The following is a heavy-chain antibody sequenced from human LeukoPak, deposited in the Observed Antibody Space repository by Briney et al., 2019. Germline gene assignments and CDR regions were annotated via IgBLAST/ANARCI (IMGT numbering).Heavy chain of an antibody. J-gene: IGHJ4*02. D-gene: IGHD4-17*01. V-gene: IGHV3-48*03. CDR1: GFTFSSYE. Sequence: GGSLRLSCAASGFTFSSYEMNWVRQAPGKGLEWISYISSAGTTKIYADSVKGRFTISRDNAKNSLYLQMNSLRAEDTAVYYCGTWTTVASYFDYWGQGTLVTVSS. CDR2: ISSAGTTK. CDR3: GTWTTVASYFDY.